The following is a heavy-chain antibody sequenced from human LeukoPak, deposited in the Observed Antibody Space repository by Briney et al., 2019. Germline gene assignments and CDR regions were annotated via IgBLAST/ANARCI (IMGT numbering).Heavy chain of an antibody. CDR2: IWSDGNNE. D-gene: IGHD3-22*01. CDR3: AREGSGDSSGFSLLDY. Sequence: PGGSLRLPCAASGFIFSSYPIHWVRQAPGKGLEWVAVIWSDGNNEYYADSVKGRFTISRDNTKNTLYLQMNSLRAEDTAVYYCAREGSGDSSGFSLLDYWGQGTLVTVSS. CDR1: GFIFSSYP. J-gene: IGHJ4*02. V-gene: IGHV3-33*01.